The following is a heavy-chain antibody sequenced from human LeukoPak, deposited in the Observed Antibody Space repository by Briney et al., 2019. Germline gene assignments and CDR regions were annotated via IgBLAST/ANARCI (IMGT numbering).Heavy chain of an antibody. V-gene: IGHV4-34*01. J-gene: IGHJ5*02. Sequence: SETLSLTCAVYGGSFSGYYWSWIRQPPGKGLEWIGEINHSGSTNYNPSLKSRVTISVDTSKNQFSLKLSSVTAADTAVYYCARHQPFDPWGQGTLVTVSS. CDR1: GGSFSGYY. CDR2: INHSGST. CDR3: ARHQPFDP.